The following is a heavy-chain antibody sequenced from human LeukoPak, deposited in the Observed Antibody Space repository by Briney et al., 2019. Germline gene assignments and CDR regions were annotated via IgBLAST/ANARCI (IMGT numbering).Heavy chain of an antibody. Sequence: GGSLRLSCAASGFTFSSYGMHWVRQAPGKGLEWVAVISYDGSNKYYADSVKGRFTISRDNSKNTLSLQMNSLRAEDTAVYYCARENTMVRGVTLYYFDYWGQGTLVTVSS. CDR3: ARENTMVRGVTLYYFDY. J-gene: IGHJ4*02. CDR1: GFTFSSYG. CDR2: ISYDGSNK. V-gene: IGHV3-30*03. D-gene: IGHD3-10*01.